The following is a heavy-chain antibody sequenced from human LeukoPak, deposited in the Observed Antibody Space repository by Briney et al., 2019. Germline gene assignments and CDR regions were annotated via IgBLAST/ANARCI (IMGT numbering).Heavy chain of an antibody. V-gene: IGHV3-11*01. CDR3: ARIPAWLGAFGYFDV. D-gene: IGHD3-10*01. Sequence: GGSLRLSCAASGFTFSDYYMTWIRQAPGKGLEWVSYIRSGGTTIYYADSVKGRFTISRDNAKNSLYLQMNSLRAEDTAVYFCARIPAWLGAFGYFDVWGRGTLVTVSS. CDR1: GFTFSDYY. CDR2: IRSGGTTI. J-gene: IGHJ2*01.